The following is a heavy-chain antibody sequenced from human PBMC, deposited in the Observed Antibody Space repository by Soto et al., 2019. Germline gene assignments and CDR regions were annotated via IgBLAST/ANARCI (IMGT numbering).Heavy chain of an antibody. CDR1: GVSFSGYY. CDR3: ARGFRFCSGVSCYSGWFDP. J-gene: IGHJ5*02. D-gene: IGHD2-15*01. Sequence: QVQLQQWGAGLLKPSETLSLTCVVYGVSFSGYYWCWIRHPPGQGLEWIGEINHSGSTNYNPSLKSRDTISVDMSKNQFSLKLRSVTAADTAVYYCARGFRFCSGVSCYSGWFDPWGQGTLVTVSS. V-gene: IGHV4-34*01. CDR2: INHSGST.